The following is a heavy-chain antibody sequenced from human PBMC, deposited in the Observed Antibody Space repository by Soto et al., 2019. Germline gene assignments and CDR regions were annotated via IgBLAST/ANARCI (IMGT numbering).Heavy chain of an antibody. D-gene: IGHD6-19*01. CDR3: ARDEGDSGWFYFDY. CDR2: MWYDGSNK. J-gene: IGHJ4*02. CDR1: GFTFSSYG. V-gene: IGHV3-33*01. Sequence: QVQLVESGGGVVQPGRSLRLSCAASGFTFSSYGMHWVRQAPGKGLEWVAVMWYDGSNKYYADSVKGRFTISRDKSRTTLYLQMNSLRAEDTAVYYCARDEGDSGWFYFDYWGQGTLVTVSS.